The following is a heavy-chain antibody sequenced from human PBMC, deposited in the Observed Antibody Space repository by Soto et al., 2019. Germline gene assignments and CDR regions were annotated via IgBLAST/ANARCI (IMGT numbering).Heavy chain of an antibody. CDR1: GYTSTGYY. CDR3: ARGGSGSYFNYYYYYGMDV. J-gene: IGHJ6*02. D-gene: IGHD1-26*01. V-gene: IGHV1-2*04. CDR2: INPNSGGT. Sequence: ASVKVSCKASGYTSTGYYMHWVRQAPGQGLEWMGWINPNSGGTNYAQKFQGWVTMTRDTSISTAYMELSRLRSDDTAVYYCARGGSGSYFNYYYYYGMDVWGQGTTVTVSS.